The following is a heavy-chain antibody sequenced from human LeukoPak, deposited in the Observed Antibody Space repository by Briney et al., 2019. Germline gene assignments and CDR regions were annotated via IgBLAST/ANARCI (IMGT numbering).Heavy chain of an antibody. CDR2: ISSSGSTI. D-gene: IGHD2/OR15-2a*01. CDR3: ARAPPGSMTAYAFDI. V-gene: IGHV3-48*03. J-gene: IGHJ3*02. Sequence: GGSLRLSCAASGFTFSSYEMNWVRQVPGKGLEWVSYISSSGSTIYYADSVKGRFTISRDNAKNSLYLQMNSLRAEDTAVYYCARAPPGSMTAYAFDIWGQGTMVTVSS. CDR1: GFTFSSYE.